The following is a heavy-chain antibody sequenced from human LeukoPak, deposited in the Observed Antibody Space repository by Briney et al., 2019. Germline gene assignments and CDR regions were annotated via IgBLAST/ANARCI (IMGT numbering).Heavy chain of an antibody. CDR3: ARDRHGVRGVISENFDY. CDR2: ISYDGSNK. J-gene: IGHJ4*02. V-gene: IGHV3-30-3*01. CDR1: GFTFSSYA. D-gene: IGHD3-10*01. Sequence: GRSLRLSCAASGFTFSSYAMHWVRQAPGKGLEWEAVISYDGSNKYYADSVKGRFTISRDNSKNTLYLQMNSLRAEDTAVYYCARDRHGVRGVISENFDYWGQGTLVTVSS.